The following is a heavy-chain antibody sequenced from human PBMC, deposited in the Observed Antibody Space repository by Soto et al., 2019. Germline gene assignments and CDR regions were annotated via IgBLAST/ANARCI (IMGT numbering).Heavy chain of an antibody. V-gene: IGHV3-48*02. Sequence: PGGSLRLSCAASGFTFSSYSMNWVRQAPGKGLEWVSYISSSSSTIYYADSVKGRFTISRDNAKNSLYLQMNSLRDEDTAVYYFARDLCSGGSCYSYGWFAPWGQGTLVTVSS. CDR3: ARDLCSGGSCYSYGWFAP. CDR1: GFTFSSYS. D-gene: IGHD2-15*01. CDR2: ISSSSSTI. J-gene: IGHJ5*02.